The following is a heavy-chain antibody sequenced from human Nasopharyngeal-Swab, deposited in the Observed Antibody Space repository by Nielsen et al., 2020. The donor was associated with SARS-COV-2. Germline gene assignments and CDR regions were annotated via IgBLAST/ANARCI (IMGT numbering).Heavy chain of an antibody. CDR1: GGSISSYY. J-gene: IGHJ4*02. Sequence: AETLSLTCTVSGGSISSYYWSWIRQPPGKGLEWIGYIYDSGSTNYNPSLKSLVTILVDTSKNQFSLKLSSVTAPYTAVYYCVRGAEPGHWYFDYWGQGTLVTVSS. CDR2: IYDSGST. D-gene: IGHD1-1*01. V-gene: IGHV4-59*13. CDR3: VRGAEPGHWYFDY.